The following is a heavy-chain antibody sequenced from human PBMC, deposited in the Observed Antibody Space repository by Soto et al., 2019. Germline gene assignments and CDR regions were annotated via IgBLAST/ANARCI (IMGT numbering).Heavy chain of an antibody. CDR1: GGSVSSGSYY. CDR3: ARATDYGSGSYYGYYGMDV. D-gene: IGHD3-10*01. V-gene: IGHV4-61*01. Sequence: SETLSLTCTVSGGSVSSGSYYWSWIRQPPGKGLEWIGYIYYSGSTNYNPSLKSRVTISVDTSKNQFSLKLSSVTAADTAVYYCARATDYGSGSYYGYYGMDVWGQGTTVTVSS. J-gene: IGHJ6*02. CDR2: IYYSGST.